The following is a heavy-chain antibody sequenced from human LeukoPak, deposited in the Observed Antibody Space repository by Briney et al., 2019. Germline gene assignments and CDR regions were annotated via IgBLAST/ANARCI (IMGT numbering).Heavy chain of an antibody. J-gene: IGHJ3*02. CDR1: GDSISSGDYY. V-gene: IGHV4-61*02. CDR3: ARGPYSYDSSGALDI. Sequence: SETLSLTCTVSGDSISSGDYYWSWIRQPAGKGLEWIGRISSSGSTNYNPSLKSRFTISVDTSKNQFSLKLSSVTAADTAVYFCARGPYSYDSSGALDIWGQGTMVTVSS. CDR2: ISSSGST. D-gene: IGHD3-22*01.